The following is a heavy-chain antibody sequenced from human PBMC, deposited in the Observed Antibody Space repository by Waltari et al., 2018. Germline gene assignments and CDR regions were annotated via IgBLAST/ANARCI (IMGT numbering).Heavy chain of an antibody. V-gene: IGHV4-34*01. CDR2: INHSGST. CDR3: ARDSSMYSSSWYRWGYYFDY. J-gene: IGHJ4*01. D-gene: IGHD6-13*01. Sequence: QVQLQQWGAGLLKPSETLSLTCAVYGGSFSGYYWSWIRQPPGKGLEWIGEINHSGSTNYNPSLKSRVTISVDTSKNQFSLKLSSVTAADTAVYYCARDSSMYSSSWYRWGYYFDYWGQEPWSPSPQ. CDR1: GGSFSGYY.